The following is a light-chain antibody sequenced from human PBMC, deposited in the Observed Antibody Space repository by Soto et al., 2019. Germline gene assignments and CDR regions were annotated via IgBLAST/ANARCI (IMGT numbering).Light chain of an antibody. CDR1: SSDVGGYNH. J-gene: IGLJ1*01. Sequence: SVLTQPSSAPRAPGKSVNISRTGTSSDVGGYNHVSWYQHYPGKAPKLMIYEVNKRPPGVPDRFSGSKSGNTASLTVSGLQAEDEADYYCSSYAGSNNPLVFGTGTKVTVL. V-gene: IGLV2-8*01. CDR3: SSYAGSNNPLV. CDR2: EVN.